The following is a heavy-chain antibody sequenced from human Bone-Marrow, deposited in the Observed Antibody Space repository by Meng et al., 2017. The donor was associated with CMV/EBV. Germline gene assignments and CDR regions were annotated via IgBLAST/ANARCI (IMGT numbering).Heavy chain of an antibody. Sequence: SCAVYGGSFSGYYWSWIRQPPGKGLEWIGEINHSGSTNYNPSLKSRVTISVDTSKNQFSLKLSSVTAADTAVYYCARVGDYGSGGMVVWGQGTTVTVSS. V-gene: IGHV4-34*01. J-gene: IGHJ6*02. CDR1: GGSFSGYY. CDR3: ARVGDYGSGGMVV. CDR2: INHSGST. D-gene: IGHD3-10*01.